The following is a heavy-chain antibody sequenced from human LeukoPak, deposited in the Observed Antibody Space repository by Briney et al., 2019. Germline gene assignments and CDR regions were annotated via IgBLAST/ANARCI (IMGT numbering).Heavy chain of an antibody. V-gene: IGHV4-61*05. CDR3: ARVSEMVDAFDI. D-gene: IGHD5-24*01. Sequence: SETLSLTCTVSGGSISSSSYYWGWIRQPPGKGLEWIGYIYYSGSTNYNPSLKSRVTISVDTSKNQFSLKLSSVTAADTAVYYCARVSEMVDAFDIWGQGTMVTVSS. J-gene: IGHJ3*02. CDR2: IYYSGST. CDR1: GGSISSSSYY.